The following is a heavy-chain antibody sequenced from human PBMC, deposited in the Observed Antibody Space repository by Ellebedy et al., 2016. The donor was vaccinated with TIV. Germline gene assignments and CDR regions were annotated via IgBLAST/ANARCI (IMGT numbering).Heavy chain of an antibody. CDR1: GGSFSGFY. CDR3: ARVIEHGLMDY. J-gene: IGHJ4*02. D-gene: IGHD2-21*01. CDR2: INHSGST. Sequence: SETLSLTXAVYGGSFSGFYWRWTRQPPGKGLEWIGEINHSGSTNYNPSLKSRVTISVDTSKNQFSLKLSSVTAADTAVYYCARVIEHGLMDYWGQGTLGTVSS. V-gene: IGHV4-34*01.